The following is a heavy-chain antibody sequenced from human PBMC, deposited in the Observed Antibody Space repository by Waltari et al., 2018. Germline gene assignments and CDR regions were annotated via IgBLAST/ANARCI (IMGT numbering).Heavy chain of an antibody. CDR2: IYPGCTT. CDR3: ARATATGATPEY. CDR1: GFTVSNNY. D-gene: IGHD7-27*01. V-gene: IGHV3-66*02. Sequence: EVQLVESGGDLVQPGGSLRLSCAASGFTVSNNYITWVRQAPGKGLEVVSIIYPGCTTYYADSVKGRFTISRDSSKNTVNLQMNILRPEDSAVYYCARATATGATPEYWGQGTLVTVSS. J-gene: IGHJ4*02.